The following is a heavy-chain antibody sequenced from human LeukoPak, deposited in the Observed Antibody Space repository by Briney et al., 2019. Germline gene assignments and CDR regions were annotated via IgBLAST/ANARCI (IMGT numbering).Heavy chain of an antibody. J-gene: IGHJ3*02. V-gene: IGHV6-1*01. Sequence: SQTLSLTCAISGDSVSSNSATWNWIRQSPSRGLEWLGRTYHRSKWYNDYALSVKSRISINPDTSKSQFSLQLNSVTPEDTAVYYCARGDSSSWYFLGAFDIWGQGTMVTVSS. D-gene: IGHD6-13*01. CDR3: ARGDSSSWYFLGAFDI. CDR1: GDSVSSNSAT. CDR2: TYHRSKWYN.